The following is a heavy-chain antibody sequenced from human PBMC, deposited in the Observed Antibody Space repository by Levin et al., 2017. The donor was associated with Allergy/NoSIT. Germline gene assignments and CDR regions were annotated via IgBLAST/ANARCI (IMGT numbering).Heavy chain of an antibody. V-gene: IGHV1-69*13. J-gene: IGHJ4*02. D-gene: IGHD3-10*01. CDR3: AREGLRNMVRGHLLGGFDY. Sequence: SVKVSCKASGGTFSSYAISWVRQAPGQGLEWMGGIIPIFGTANYAQKFQGRVTITADESTSTAYMELSSLRSEDTAVYYCAREGLRNMVRGHLLGGFDYWGQGTLVTVSS. CDR1: GGTFSSYA. CDR2: IIPIFGTA.